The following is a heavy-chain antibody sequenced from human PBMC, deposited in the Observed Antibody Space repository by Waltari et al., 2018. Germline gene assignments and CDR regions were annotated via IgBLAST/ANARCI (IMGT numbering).Heavy chain of an antibody. V-gene: IGHV1-18*01. Sequence: QVQLVQSGAEVKKPGASVKVSCKASGYTFTSYGISWVRQAPGQGLEWMGWISAYNGNTNYAQKLQGRVTMTTDTSTSTAYMELRSLRSDDTAVYYCARILQDSSGWYGRRGGDDYYYYGMDVWGQGTTVTVSS. CDR1: GYTFTSYG. CDR2: ISAYNGNT. J-gene: IGHJ6*02. D-gene: IGHD6-19*01. CDR3: ARILQDSSGWYGRRGGDDYYYYGMDV.